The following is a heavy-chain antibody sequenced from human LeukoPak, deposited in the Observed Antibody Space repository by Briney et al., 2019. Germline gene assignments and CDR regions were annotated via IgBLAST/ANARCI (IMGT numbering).Heavy chain of an antibody. J-gene: IGHJ3*02. CDR2: INPNSGGT. D-gene: IGHD3-22*01. CDR1: GYTFTGYY. Sequence: ASVKVSCKASGYTFTGYYMHWVRQAPGKGLEWMGWINPNSGGTNYAQKFQGRVTMTRDTSISTAYMELSRLRSDDTAVYYCARPYYYDRGVSFGAFDIWGQGTMVTVSS. V-gene: IGHV1-2*02. CDR3: ARPYYYDRGVSFGAFDI.